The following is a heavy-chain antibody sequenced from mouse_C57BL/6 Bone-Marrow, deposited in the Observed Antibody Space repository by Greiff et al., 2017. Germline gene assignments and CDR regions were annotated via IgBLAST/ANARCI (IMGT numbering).Heavy chain of an antibody. Sequence: VQLQQSGPGLVQPSQSLSITCTASGFSLTSYGVHWVRQSPGKGLEWLGVIWSGGSTDYNAAFISRLSIRKDNSKRHVFFQMNRLQADDTAIYYCARRWALDYWGQGTTLTVSS. D-gene: IGHD1-1*02. CDR2: IWSGGST. CDR3: ARRWALDY. CDR1: GFSLTSYG. J-gene: IGHJ2*01. V-gene: IGHV2-2*01.